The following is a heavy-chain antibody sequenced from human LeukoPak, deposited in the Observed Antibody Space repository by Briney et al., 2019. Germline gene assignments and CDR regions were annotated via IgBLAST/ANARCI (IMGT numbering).Heavy chain of an antibody. CDR2: ISYDGSNK. J-gene: IGHJ4*02. V-gene: IGHV3-30*04. Sequence: GGSLRLSCAASGFTFSSYAMHWVRQAPGKGLEWVAVISYDGSNKYYADSVKGRFTISRDNSKNTLYLQMNSLRAEGTAVYYCARDGDSGYDFGRFDYWGQGTLVTVSS. D-gene: IGHD5-12*01. CDR3: ARDGDSGYDFGRFDY. CDR1: GFTFSSYA.